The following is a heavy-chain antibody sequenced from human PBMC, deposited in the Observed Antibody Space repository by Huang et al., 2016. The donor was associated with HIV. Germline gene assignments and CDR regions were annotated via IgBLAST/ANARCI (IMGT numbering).Heavy chain of an antibody. CDR1: GYTFTGYY. Sequence: QVQLVQSGAEVKKPGASVKVSCKASGYTFTGYYMHWVRQAPGQGLEWMGWINPKSGGTNYAQKCQRRVTMTRDTSISTAYMELSRLRSDDTAVYYCAREVVSATGYYYYGMDVWGQGTTVTVSS. CDR2: INPKSGGT. CDR3: AREVVSATGYYYYGMDV. D-gene: IGHD2-15*01. J-gene: IGHJ6*02. V-gene: IGHV1-2*02.